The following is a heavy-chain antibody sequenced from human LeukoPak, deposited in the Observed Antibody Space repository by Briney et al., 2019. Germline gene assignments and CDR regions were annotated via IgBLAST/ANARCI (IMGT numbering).Heavy chain of an antibody. V-gene: IGHV3-21*01. CDR1: GFTFSSYS. CDR2: ISSSSSYI. J-gene: IGHJ6*02. D-gene: IGHD6-6*01. CDR3: AKPPYSSSSFYYYGMDV. Sequence: GGSLRLSCAASGFTFSSYSMTWVRQAPGKGLEWVSSISSSSSYIYYADSVKGRFTISRDNAKNTLYLQMNSLRAEDTAVYYCAKPPYSSSSFYYYGMDVWGQGTTVTVSS.